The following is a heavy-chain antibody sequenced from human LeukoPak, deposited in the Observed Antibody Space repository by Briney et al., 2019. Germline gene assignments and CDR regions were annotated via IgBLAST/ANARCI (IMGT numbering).Heavy chain of an antibody. J-gene: IGHJ4*02. CDR3: ARENYYDSSGYYSSRPVDY. Sequence: PGGSERLSCAASGFTFSSYSMNWVRQAPGKGLEWVSSISSSSSYIYYADSVKGRFTISRDNAKNSLYLQMNSLRAEDTAVYYCARENYYDSSGYYSSRPVDYWGQGTLVTVSS. CDR1: GFTFSSYS. D-gene: IGHD3-22*01. CDR2: ISSSSSYI. V-gene: IGHV3-21*01.